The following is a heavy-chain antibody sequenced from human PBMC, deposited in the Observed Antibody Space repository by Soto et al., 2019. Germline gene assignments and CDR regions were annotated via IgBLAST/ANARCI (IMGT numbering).Heavy chain of an antibody. D-gene: IGHD6-6*01. CDR2: IYWSGDE. V-gene: IGHV2-5*01. J-gene: IGHJ3*02. CDR3: ARGLATLPVFAFDI. CDR1: GFSLSTSGVG. Sequence: SGPTLVNPTQTLTLTCSFSGFSLSTSGVGVGWIRQSPGKALEWLALIYWSGDEHYRPSLKSRLSIIKDTSKNHVVLIMTDMDPVDTAAYYCARGLATLPVFAFDIWGQGTMVTVSS.